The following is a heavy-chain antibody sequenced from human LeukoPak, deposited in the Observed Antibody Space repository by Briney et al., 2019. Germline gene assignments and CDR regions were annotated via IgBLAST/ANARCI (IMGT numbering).Heavy chain of an antibody. CDR3: ARLPGEYSYGSGSSSDY. J-gene: IGHJ4*02. D-gene: IGHD3-10*01. CDR2: IGPSDSYT. CDR1: GDSVASYW. Sequence: GESLKISCKGSGDSVASYWISWVSKMSGEDLEWMGGIGPSDSYTSYSPSCQGHVTISADKSISTAYLQWSSLKASDTAMYYCARLPGEYSYGSGSSSDYWGQGTLVTVSS. V-gene: IGHV5-10-1*01.